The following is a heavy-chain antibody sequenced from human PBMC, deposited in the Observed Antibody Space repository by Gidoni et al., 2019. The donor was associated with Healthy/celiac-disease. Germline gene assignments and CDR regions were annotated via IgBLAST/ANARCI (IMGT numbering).Heavy chain of an antibody. J-gene: IGHJ3*02. CDR1: GFSFSSYW. V-gene: IGHV3-74*01. D-gene: IGHD3-3*01. Sequence: VQLVESGGGLVQPGGSLRLACAASGFSFSSYWMHWVRQAPGKGLVWVSRINSDGSSTSYADSVKGRFTIARDNAKNTLYLQMNSLRDEDTAVYYCARAGYDFWSGTVDVAFDIWGQGTMVTVSS. CDR3: ARAGYDFWSGTVDVAFDI. CDR2: INSDGSST.